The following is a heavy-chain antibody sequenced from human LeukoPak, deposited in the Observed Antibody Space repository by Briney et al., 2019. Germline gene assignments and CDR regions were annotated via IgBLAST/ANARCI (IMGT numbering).Heavy chain of an antibody. Sequence: GGSLRLSCAASGFTFDDYAMHWVRQAPGKGLEWVSAISGSGGSTYYADSVKGRFTISRDNSKNTLYLQMNSLRAEDTAVYYCAKCGKWLVLDYFDYWGQGTLVTVSS. CDR2: ISGSGGST. CDR1: GFTFDDYA. D-gene: IGHD6-19*01. J-gene: IGHJ4*02. V-gene: IGHV3-23*01. CDR3: AKCGKWLVLDYFDY.